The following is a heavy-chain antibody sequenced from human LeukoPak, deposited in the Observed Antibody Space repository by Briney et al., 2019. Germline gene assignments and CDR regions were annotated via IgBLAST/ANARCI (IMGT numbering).Heavy chain of an antibody. J-gene: IGHJ4*02. Sequence: SETLSLTCAVYGGSFSGYYWSWIRQPPGKGLEWIGEINHSGSTNYNPSLKSRVTISVDTSKNQFSLELSSVTAADTAVYYCARGGGRWLPLNYWGQGTLVTVSS. V-gene: IGHV4-34*01. CDR1: GGSFSGYY. CDR2: INHSGST. CDR3: ARGGGRWLPLNY. D-gene: IGHD5-24*01.